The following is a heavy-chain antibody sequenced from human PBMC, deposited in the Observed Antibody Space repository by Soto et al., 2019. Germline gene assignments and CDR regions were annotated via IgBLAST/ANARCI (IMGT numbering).Heavy chain of an antibody. CDR1: GFTFSSYA. J-gene: IGHJ3*02. CDR2: ISGSGGST. D-gene: IGHD3-22*01. CDR3: ATSSRTYYYDSSGYPNPRRAFDI. Sequence: GGSLRLSCAASGFTFSSYAMGWVRQAPGKGLEWVSAISGSGGSTYYADSVKGRFTISRDNSKNTLYLQMNSLRAEDTAVYYCATSSRTYYYDSSGYPNPRRAFDIWGQGTMVTVSS. V-gene: IGHV3-23*01.